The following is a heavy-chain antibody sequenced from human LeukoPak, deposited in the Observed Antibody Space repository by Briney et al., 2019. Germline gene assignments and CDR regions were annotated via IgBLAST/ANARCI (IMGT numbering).Heavy chain of an antibody. Sequence: PGGSLRLSCAASGFTFSSYEMNWVRQAPGKGLEWVAFIRYDGSNKYYADSVKGRFTISRANSKNTLYLQMNSLRAEDTAVYYCAKATYYYDSSGYRGGYFDYWGQGTLVTVSS. J-gene: IGHJ4*02. V-gene: IGHV3-30*02. CDR3: AKATYYYDSSGYRGGYFDY. CDR2: IRYDGSNK. CDR1: GFTFSSYE. D-gene: IGHD3-22*01.